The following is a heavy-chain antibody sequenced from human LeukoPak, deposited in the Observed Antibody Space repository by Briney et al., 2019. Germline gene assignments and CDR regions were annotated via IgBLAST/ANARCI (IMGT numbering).Heavy chain of an antibody. Sequence: GGSLRLSCAASAFTFSSYIMNWVRQAPGKGLEWVSSISGRRDYIYYADSVKGRFTISRDNAKNSLYLQMNSLRAEDTAVYYCTRDSPDFHYWGQGTLVTDSS. CDR2: ISGRRDYI. CDR1: AFTFSSYI. V-gene: IGHV3-21*01. D-gene: IGHD1-14*01. CDR3: TRDSPDFHY. J-gene: IGHJ4*02.